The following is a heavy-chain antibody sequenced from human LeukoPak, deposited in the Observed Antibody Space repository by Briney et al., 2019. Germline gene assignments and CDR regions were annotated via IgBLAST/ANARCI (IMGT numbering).Heavy chain of an antibody. Sequence: GGSLRLSCAASGFTFSTYCMSWVRQAPGKGLEWVSGIVRNGGGTGYADSVKGGFTISRDIAENSLYLQMNSLRADDTALYSCVRGFRGGSCDYGGEGTLVTVSS. CDR3: VRGFRGGSCDY. D-gene: IGHD3-10*01. CDR1: GFTFSTYC. V-gene: IGHV3-20*04. CDR2: IVRNGGGT. J-gene: IGHJ4*02.